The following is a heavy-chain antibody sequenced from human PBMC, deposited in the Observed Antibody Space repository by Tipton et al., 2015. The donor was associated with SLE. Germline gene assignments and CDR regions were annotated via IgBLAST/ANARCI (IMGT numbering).Heavy chain of an antibody. J-gene: IGHJ3*02. D-gene: IGHD3-10*01. V-gene: IGHV3-66*02. CDR3: ARDRGWNDALDI. Sequence: SLRLSCAASGFTVSNNYMSWVRQAPGKGLEWASVIYSGGSTYYADFVKGRFTISRDNSKNTLYLQMNSLRSEDTAVYYCARDRGWNDALDIWGQGTMVTVSS. CDR1: GFTVSNNY. CDR2: IYSGGST.